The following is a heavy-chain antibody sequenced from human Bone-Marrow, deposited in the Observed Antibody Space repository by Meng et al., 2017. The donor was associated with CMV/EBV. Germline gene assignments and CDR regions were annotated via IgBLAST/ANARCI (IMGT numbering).Heavy chain of an antibody. J-gene: IGHJ5*02. D-gene: IGHD3-10*01. CDR3: ARDAGST. V-gene: IGHV4-38-2*02. CDR1: GYSISSGYY. Sequence: SETLSLTCTVSGYSISSGYYWGWIRQPPGKGLEWIGSIYHSGSTYYNPSLGGRVTISVGTSKQHFFLKLTSLTAADTAVYYCARDAGSTWGQGILVTVSS. CDR2: IYHSGST.